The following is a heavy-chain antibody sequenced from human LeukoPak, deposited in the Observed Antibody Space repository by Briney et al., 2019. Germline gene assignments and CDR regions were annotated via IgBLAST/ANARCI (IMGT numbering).Heavy chain of an antibody. J-gene: IGHJ4*02. Sequence: GSLRLSCAASGFTFDDYGMSWVRQAPGKGLEWVSGINWNGGSTGYADSVKGRFTISRDNSKNTLYLQMNSLRAEDTAVYYCAKANKDSSGYYSIEVFYDYWGQGTLVTVSS. CDR1: GFTFDDYG. D-gene: IGHD3-22*01. CDR3: AKANKDSSGYYSIEVFYDY. CDR2: INWNGGST. V-gene: IGHV3-20*04.